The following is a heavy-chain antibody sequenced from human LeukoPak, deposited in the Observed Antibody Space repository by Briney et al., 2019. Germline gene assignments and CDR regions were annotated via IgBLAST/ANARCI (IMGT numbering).Heavy chain of an antibody. D-gene: IGHD6-6*01. CDR2: IYYSGSA. Sequence: SETLSLTCTVSGGSISSYYWSWIRQPPGKGLECIGYIYYSGSANYNPSLKSRVTISVDTSKNQFSLKLSSVTAADTAVYYCVYSSSSGDAFDIWGQGTMVTVSS. V-gene: IGHV4-59*08. J-gene: IGHJ3*02. CDR3: VYSSSSGDAFDI. CDR1: GGSISSYY.